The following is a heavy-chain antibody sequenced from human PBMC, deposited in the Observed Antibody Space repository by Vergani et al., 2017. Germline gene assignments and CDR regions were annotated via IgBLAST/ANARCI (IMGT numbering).Heavy chain of an antibody. D-gene: IGHD4-17*01. Sequence: QVQLQQWGAGLLKPSETLSLTCAVYGGSFSGYYWSWIRQPPGKGLEWIGEINHSGSTNYNPSLKSRVTISVDTSKNQFSLKLSSVTAADTAVYYCARTPPGDYGDVAFDIWGQGTMVTVSS. CDR3: ARTPPGDYGDVAFDI. CDR2: INHSGST. V-gene: IGHV4-34*01. CDR1: GGSFSGYY. J-gene: IGHJ3*02.